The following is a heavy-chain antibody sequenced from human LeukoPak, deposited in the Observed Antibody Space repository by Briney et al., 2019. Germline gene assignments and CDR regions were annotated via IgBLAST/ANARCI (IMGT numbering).Heavy chain of an antibody. CDR1: GGSISSGGYS. D-gene: IGHD3-10*01. CDR3: ARHVAPFGELLSKQDYFDY. Sequence: SETLSLTCAVSGGSISSGGYSWSWIRQPPGKGLEWIGYIYHSGSTYYNPSLKSRVTISVDRSKNQFSLKLSSVTAADTAVYYCARHVAPFGELLSKQDYFDYWGQGTLVTVSS. J-gene: IGHJ4*02. CDR2: IYHSGST. V-gene: IGHV4-30-2*01.